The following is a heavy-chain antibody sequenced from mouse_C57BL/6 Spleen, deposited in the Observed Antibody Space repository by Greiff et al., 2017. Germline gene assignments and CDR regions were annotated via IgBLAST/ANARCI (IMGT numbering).Heavy chain of an antibody. CDR2: INPSSGYT. V-gene: IGHV1-7*01. Sequence: VQLQQSGAELAKPGASVKLSCKASGYTFTSYWMHWVKQRPGQGLEWIGYINPSSGYTKYNQKFKDKATLTADKPSSTAYMQLSSLTYEDSAVYYCARLLGAMDYWGQGTSVTVSS. J-gene: IGHJ4*01. CDR1: GYTFTSYW. CDR3: ARLLGAMDY. D-gene: IGHD1-1*01.